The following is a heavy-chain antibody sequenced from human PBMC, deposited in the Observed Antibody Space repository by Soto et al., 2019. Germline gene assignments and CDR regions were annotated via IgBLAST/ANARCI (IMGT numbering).Heavy chain of an antibody. CDR3: ARGGGPYVWFNEC. Sequence: QVHLVQSGPEVKKPGSSVKVSCKDSGGLFSSFAISWVRQAPGQGLEWLGGIIPVFGTTNYAEKFQGRVTITADESTNTAYMELSSLGSGDTAMYYCARGGGPYVWFNECWGQGTLVTVSS. D-gene: IGHD3-16*01. V-gene: IGHV1-69*01. J-gene: IGHJ4*02. CDR2: IIPVFGTT. CDR1: GGLFSSFA.